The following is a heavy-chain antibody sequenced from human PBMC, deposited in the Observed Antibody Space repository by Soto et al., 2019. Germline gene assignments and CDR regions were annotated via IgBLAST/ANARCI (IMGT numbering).Heavy chain of an antibody. V-gene: IGHV3-30*18. J-gene: IGHJ5*02. CDR3: AKVPDP. Sequence: QVQLVESGGGVVQPGRSLKLSCAASGFTFSSYGMHWVRQAPGKGLEWVAVISYDGSNKYYADSVRGRFTISRDNSKNTLYLQMNSLRAEDTAVYYCAKVPDPWGQGTLVTVSS. CDR2: ISYDGSNK. CDR1: GFTFSSYG.